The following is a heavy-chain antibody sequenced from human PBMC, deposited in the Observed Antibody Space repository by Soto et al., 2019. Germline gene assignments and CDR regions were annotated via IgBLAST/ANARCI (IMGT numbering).Heavy chain of an antibody. CDR1: GFTFSSYG. V-gene: IGHV3-33*01. J-gene: IGHJ4*02. CDR3: ARDRTSFDWFEGPDY. D-gene: IGHD3-9*01. Sequence: GGSLRLSCAASGFTFSSYGMHWVRQAPGKGLEWVAVIWYDGSNKYYADSVKGRFTISRDNSKNTLYLQMNSLRAEDTAVYYCARDRTSFDWFEGPDYWGQGTLVTVSS. CDR2: IWYDGSNK.